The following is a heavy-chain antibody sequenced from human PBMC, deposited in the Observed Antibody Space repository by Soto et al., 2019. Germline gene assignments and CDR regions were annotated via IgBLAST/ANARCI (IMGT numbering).Heavy chain of an antibody. J-gene: IGHJ4*02. CDR1: GFTFNNYA. D-gene: IGHD6-13*01. V-gene: IGHV3-23*01. Sequence: EVQLLESGGGLVQPGESLRLSCAGSGFTFNNYAMTWVRQAPGKGPEWVSALSGGGDTTHYADSVKGRFTISRDNSNNTRYLQMNSRRAEDTAVYYCAKHGPQYSSSLTHYWGQGTLVTVSS. CDR2: LSGGGDTT. CDR3: AKHGPQYSSSLTHY.